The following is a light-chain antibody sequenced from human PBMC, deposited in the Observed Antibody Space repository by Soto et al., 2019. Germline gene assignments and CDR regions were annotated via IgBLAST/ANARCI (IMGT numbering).Light chain of an antibody. CDR2: GAS. Sequence: EIVMTQSPATLSVSPGERATLSCRASQSVNSFLAWYQQKPDQAPRPLIYGASTRATGIPARFSGSGSGTEFTLTIRSLQSEDFAVYFCQQYNNWPDTFGQGTKLEIK. CDR3: QQYNNWPDT. J-gene: IGKJ2*01. V-gene: IGKV3-15*01. CDR1: QSVNSF.